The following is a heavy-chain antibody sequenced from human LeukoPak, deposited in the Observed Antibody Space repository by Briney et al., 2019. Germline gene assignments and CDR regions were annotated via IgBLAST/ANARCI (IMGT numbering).Heavy chain of an antibody. CDR3: TRPGFGLVGGKVDY. V-gene: IGHV3-73*01. Sequence: PGGSLRLSCAASGFTFSGSAMHWVRQASGKGLEWVGRIRSKANSYATAYAASVKGKFTISRDDSKNTAYLQMNSLKTEDTAVYYCTRPGFGLVGGKVDYWGQGTLVTVSS. D-gene: IGHD1-26*01. CDR2: IRSKANSYAT. CDR1: GFTFSGSA. J-gene: IGHJ4*02.